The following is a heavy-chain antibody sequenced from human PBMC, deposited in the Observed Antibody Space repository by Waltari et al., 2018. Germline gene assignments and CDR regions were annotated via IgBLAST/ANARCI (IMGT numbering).Heavy chain of an antibody. D-gene: IGHD3-10*01. J-gene: IGHJ4*02. Sequence: EVQLVGSGGGLVQPGGSLRRSCEASGFSCSICGVLWARQAPGKGLEWVANIKQDGSEKYYLDSVKGRFTIARDNAKNSLYLQMNSLRAEDTAVYYCARDRGRYYFDYWGQGTLVTVSS. CDR3: ARDRGRYYFDY. V-gene: IGHV3-7*01. CDR2: IKQDGSEK. CDR1: GFSCSICG.